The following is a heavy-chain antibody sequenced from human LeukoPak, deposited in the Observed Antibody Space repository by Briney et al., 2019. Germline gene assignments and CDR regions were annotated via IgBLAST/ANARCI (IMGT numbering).Heavy chain of an antibody. Sequence: ASVKVSCKASGYTFTSYDINWVRQATGQGLEWMGWMNPNSGNTGYAQKFQGRVTMTRNTSISTAYMELSSLRPEDTAVYYCARAYSYYYGMDVWGQGTTVTVSS. CDR1: GYTFTSYD. J-gene: IGHJ6*02. D-gene: IGHD4-11*01. V-gene: IGHV1-8*01. CDR2: MNPNSGNT. CDR3: ARAYSYYYGMDV.